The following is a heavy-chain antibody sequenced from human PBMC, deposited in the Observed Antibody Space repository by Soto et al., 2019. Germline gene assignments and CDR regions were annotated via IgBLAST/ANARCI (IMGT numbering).Heavy chain of an antibody. J-gene: IGHJ1*01. CDR2: ISSGGSP. Sequence: VQLQESGPGLVKPSQTLSLTCAVSDESVTSPGNYWNWIRQRPDTGLEWIGYISSGGSPFYNPSLQSRVSLSLDTSNRRFSLTLNSVTAADTAVYYCTLNHCAGGGCYDRDYWGQGTRVTVSS. V-gene: IGHV4-31*11. D-gene: IGHD2-15*01. CDR1: DESVTSPGNY. CDR3: TLNHCAGGGCYDRDY.